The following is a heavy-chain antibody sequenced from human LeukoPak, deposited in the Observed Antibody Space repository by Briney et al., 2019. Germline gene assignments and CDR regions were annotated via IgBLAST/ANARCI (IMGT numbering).Heavy chain of an antibody. J-gene: IGHJ3*02. CDR1: GFTVSSNY. D-gene: IGHD3-10*01. CDR2: IRYDGTDE. Sequence: PGGSVRLPCAASGFTVSSNYMSWVRQAPGKGLEWLAFIRYDGTDESYGASVRGRLTISRDDSLNTVYLQMDSLGHDDTAVYYCARNRAFGTFDAFDMWGQGTMVTVSS. V-gene: IGHV3-30*02. CDR3: ARNRAFGTFDAFDM.